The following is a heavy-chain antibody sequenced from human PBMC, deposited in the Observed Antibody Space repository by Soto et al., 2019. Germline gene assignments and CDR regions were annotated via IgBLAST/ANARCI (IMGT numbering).Heavy chain of an antibody. CDR1: GFTFSDQD. J-gene: IGHJ6*02. Sequence: RGSLRLSCAASGFTFSDQDRQWVRQSTGEGLEWVSTMGSAGDTYYAASVKGRFTISRGNGKNSLYLQMNYLRAGDTAVYYRARGDEGYYVYGMDVWGQGTTVTVSS. V-gene: IGHV3-13*01. CDR2: MGSAGDT. CDR3: ARGDEGYYVYGMDV.